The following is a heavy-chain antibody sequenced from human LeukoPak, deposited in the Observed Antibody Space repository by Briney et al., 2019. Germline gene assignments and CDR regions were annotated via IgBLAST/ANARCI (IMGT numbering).Heavy chain of an antibody. CDR2: INPNSGGT. V-gene: IGHV1-2*02. J-gene: IGHJ4*02. D-gene: IGHD3-3*01. CDR3: ATLRDYDFWSGYYTPYYFDY. CDR1: GYTFTGYY. Sequence: ASVKVSCKASGYTFTGYYMHWVRQAPGQGLEWMGWINPNSGGTNYAQKFQGRVTMTRDTSIGTAYMELSRLRSDDTAVYYCATLRDYDFWSGYYTPYYFDYWGQGTLVTVSS.